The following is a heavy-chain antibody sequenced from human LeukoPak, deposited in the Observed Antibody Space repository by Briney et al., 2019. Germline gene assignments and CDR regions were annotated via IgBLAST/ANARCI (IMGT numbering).Heavy chain of an antibody. J-gene: IGHJ6*03. V-gene: IGHV4-4*07. CDR2: IYYSGST. CDR3: ARDPLRYFDWLGNYMDV. D-gene: IGHD3-9*01. CDR1: GGSISNYF. Sequence: PSETLSLTCTVSGGSISNYFWSWVRQPAGKGLEWIGSIYYSGSTYYNPSLKSRVTISVDTSKNQFSLKLSSVTAADTAVYYCARDPLRYFDWLGNYMDVWGKGTTVTVSS.